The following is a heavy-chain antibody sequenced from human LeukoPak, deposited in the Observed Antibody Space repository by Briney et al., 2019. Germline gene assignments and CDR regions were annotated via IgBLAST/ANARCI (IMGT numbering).Heavy chain of an antibody. CDR2: FDPEDGET. D-gene: IGHD1-1*01. CDR1: GYTLTELS. Sequence: VASVKVSCNVSGYTLTELSMHWVRQAPGKGLEWMGGFDPEDGETIYAQKFQGRVTMTEDTSTDTAYMELSSLRSEDPAVYYCATGLQLEPYFDYWGQGTLVTVSS. V-gene: IGHV1-24*01. CDR3: ATGLQLEPYFDY. J-gene: IGHJ4*02.